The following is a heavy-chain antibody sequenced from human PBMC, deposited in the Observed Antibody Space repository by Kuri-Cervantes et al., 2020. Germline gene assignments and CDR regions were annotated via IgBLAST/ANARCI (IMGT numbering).Heavy chain of an antibody. J-gene: IGHJ4*02. Sequence: SETLSLTCSVSGGSVSSGTYYWSWIRQPPGKELEWIGHVYYSGSPNYNPSLKSRVSISVDTSKNQFSLKLSSVTAADTAVYYCARRGRGGYNPYYFDYWGQGTLVTVSS. CDR1: GGSVSSGTYY. V-gene: IGHV4-61*01. D-gene: IGHD5-24*01. CDR2: VYYSGSP. CDR3: ARRGRGGYNPYYFDY.